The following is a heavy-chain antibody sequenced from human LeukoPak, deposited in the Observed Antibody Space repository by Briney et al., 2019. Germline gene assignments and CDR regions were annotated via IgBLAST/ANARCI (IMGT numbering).Heavy chain of an antibody. D-gene: IGHD6-19*01. CDR2: IKQDGSRK. Sequence: GGSLRLSCAASGVTFSSSWMSWVRQAPGKGLEWVANIKQDGSRKLYVDSVQGRFTISRDNANNSLYLQMNSLRAEDTAVYYCARIQQWLVEYYFDYWGQGTLVTVSS. CDR1: GVTFSSSW. J-gene: IGHJ4*02. CDR3: ARIQQWLVEYYFDY. V-gene: IGHV3-7*03.